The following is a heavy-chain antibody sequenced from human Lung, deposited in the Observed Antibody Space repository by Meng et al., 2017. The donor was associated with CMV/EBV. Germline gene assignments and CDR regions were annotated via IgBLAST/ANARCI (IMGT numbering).Heavy chain of an antibody. CDR3: ARDRRGSYVTGWGY. D-gene: IGHD3-16*01. J-gene: IGHJ4*02. CDR1: GYSISSPYY. CDR2: IYYSGNT. V-gene: IGHV4-38-2*02. Sequence: SETLSLXCTVSGYSISSPYYWGWIRQPPGMGLEWIGSIYYSGNTYYNPSLKSRVTISVDTSKNQFSLKLSSVTAADTAVYYCARDRRGSYVTGWGYWGQGTLVXVSS.